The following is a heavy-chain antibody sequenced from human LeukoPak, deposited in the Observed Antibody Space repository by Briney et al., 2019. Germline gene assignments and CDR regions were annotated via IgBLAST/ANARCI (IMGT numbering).Heavy chain of an antibody. V-gene: IGHV4-59*01. CDR2: IHYSGST. D-gene: IGHD4-11*01. CDR1: GGSITNYY. Sequence: SETLSLACTVSGGSITNYYWTWIRQPPGKGLEWIGYIHYSGSTNYNPSLKSRVTISVDTSKDQFSLKLSSVTAADTAVYYCARASVTYYYYYYMDVWGKGTTVTVSS. CDR3: ARASVTYYYYYYMDV. J-gene: IGHJ6*03.